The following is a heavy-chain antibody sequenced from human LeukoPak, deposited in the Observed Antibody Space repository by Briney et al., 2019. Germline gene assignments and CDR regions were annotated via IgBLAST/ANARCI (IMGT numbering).Heavy chain of an antibody. J-gene: IGHJ4*02. Sequence: HPGRSLRPSCAASGFTFSSYAMHWVRQAPGKGLEWVAVISYDGSNKYYADSVKGRFTISRDNSKNTLYLQMNSLRAEDTAVYYCARDPVLRIAVAGSYFDYWGQGTLVTVSS. D-gene: IGHD6-19*01. V-gene: IGHV3-30*04. CDR3: ARDPVLRIAVAGSYFDY. CDR2: ISYDGSNK. CDR1: GFTFSSYA.